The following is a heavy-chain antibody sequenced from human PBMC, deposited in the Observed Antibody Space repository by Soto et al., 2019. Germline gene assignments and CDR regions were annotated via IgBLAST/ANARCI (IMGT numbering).Heavy chain of an antibody. CDR1: GFTFSSYV. D-gene: IGHD6-13*01. J-gene: IGHJ4*02. CDR3: AKLDQYSSSQGY. V-gene: IGHV3-30*18. CDR2: ISYDGSNK. Sequence: GSLRLSCAASGFTFSSYVMHWVRQAPGKGLEWVAVISYDGSNKFYTDSVKGRFTISRDNSKDTLYLQMNSLTAEDTALYYCAKLDQYSSSQGYWGQGTLVTVSS.